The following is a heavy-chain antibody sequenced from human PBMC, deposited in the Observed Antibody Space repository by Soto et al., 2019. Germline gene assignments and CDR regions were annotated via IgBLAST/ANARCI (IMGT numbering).Heavy chain of an antibody. V-gene: IGHV4-39*01. CDR1: GGSISSSSYY. CDR3: ATAGDSSGWYVDY. Sequence: SETLSLTCTVSGGSISSSSYYWGWIRQPPGKGLEWIGSIYYSGSTYYNPSLKSRVTISVDTSKNQFSLKLSSVTAADTAVYYCATAGDSSGWYVDYWGQGTLVTVSS. D-gene: IGHD6-19*01. CDR2: IYYSGST. J-gene: IGHJ4*02.